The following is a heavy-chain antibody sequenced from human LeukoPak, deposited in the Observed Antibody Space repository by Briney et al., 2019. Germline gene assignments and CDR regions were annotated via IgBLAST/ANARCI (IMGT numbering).Heavy chain of an antibody. CDR1: GFTFSSNA. Sequence: PGGSLRLSCAASGFTFSSNAMIWVRQTPGKGLEWVSAISGSGGSTYYADSVKGRFTISRDNSKNTLYLQMNSLRAEDTAVYYCAKDRDIWCFDYWGQGTLVTVSS. CDR3: AKDRDIWCFDY. J-gene: IGHJ4*02. D-gene: IGHD2-15*01. V-gene: IGHV3-23*01. CDR2: ISGSGGST.